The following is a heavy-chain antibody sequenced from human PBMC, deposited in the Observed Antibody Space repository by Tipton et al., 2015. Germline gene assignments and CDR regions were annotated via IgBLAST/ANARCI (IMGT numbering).Heavy chain of an antibody. CDR2: IFHSGST. Sequence: TLSLTCSVSGGSVTSNNYFWSWIRQPPGKGLEWIGYIFHSGSTSYNPSLRSRVFISIDTSKNQFSLKLNSVTAADTAVYYCTRYLYGVIPSGVFWGQGMLVTVSS. CDR1: GGSVTSNNYF. J-gene: IGHJ4*02. CDR3: TRYLYGVIPSGVF. V-gene: IGHV4-61*01. D-gene: IGHD3-3*01.